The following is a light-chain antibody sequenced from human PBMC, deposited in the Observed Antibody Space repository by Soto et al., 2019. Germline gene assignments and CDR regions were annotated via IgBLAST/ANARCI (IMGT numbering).Light chain of an antibody. CDR3: QQYENWPWT. CDR2: AAS. V-gene: IGKV3-15*01. J-gene: IGKJ1*01. Sequence: EIVMTQSPATLSVFPGEGATLSCRASEAVSTNLAWYQHKPGQAPRLLIYAASTRSTGVPARFSGSGSGTEFTLTISNLQSEDVATYYCQQYENWPWTFGQGTKVDIK. CDR1: EAVSTN.